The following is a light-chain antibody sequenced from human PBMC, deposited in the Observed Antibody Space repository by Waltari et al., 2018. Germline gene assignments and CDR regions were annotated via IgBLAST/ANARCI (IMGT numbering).Light chain of an antibody. CDR2: AVS. J-gene: IGLJ2*01. V-gene: IGLV2-23*02. CDR1: SSDVRYYKR. CDR3: SSYAGSSKGV. Sequence: QSALTQPASVSGSPGQSITISCTGTSSDVRYYKRVSWYQQHPGKAPKLMIYAVSKRPSGVSDRFSGSKSGDMASLTISGLQPEDEAEYFCSSYAGSSKGVFGGGTKVTVL.